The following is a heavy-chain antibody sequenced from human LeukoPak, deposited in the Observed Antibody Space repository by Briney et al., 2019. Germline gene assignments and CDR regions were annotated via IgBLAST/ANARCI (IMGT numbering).Heavy chain of an antibody. CDR1: GFIFSSYS. V-gene: IGHV3-48*02. J-gene: IGHJ4*02. Sequence: PGGSLRLSCAASGFIFSSYSMSWVRQAPGKGLEWVSHITSSSTNIYYADSVKGRFTISRDNAKNALSLQMNSLRDEDTAVYYCATSGNYYLKYWGQGTLVTVSS. CDR3: ATSGNYYLKY. D-gene: IGHD1-26*01. CDR2: ITSSSTNI.